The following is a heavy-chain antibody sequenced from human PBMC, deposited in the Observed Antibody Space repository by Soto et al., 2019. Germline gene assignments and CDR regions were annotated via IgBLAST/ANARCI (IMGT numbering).Heavy chain of an antibody. V-gene: IGHV1-69*13. CDR2: IIPIFGTA. CDR1: GGGFSSYA. CDR3: ARPSDWAGAGSAFDI. Sequence: SVKVSCKANGGGFSSYAISWVRQAPGQGLEWMGGIIPIFGTANYAQKFQGRVTITADESTSTACMELSSLRSEDTAVYYCARPSDWAGAGSAFDIWGQGTMVTVSS. J-gene: IGHJ3*02. D-gene: IGHD2-21*02.